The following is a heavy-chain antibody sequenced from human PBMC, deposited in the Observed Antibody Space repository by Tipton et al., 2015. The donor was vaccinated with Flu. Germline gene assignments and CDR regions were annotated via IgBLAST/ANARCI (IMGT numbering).Heavy chain of an antibody. Sequence: TLSLTCAVYGGSFSGYYWSWIRQPPGKGLEWIGEINHSGSTNYNPSLKSRVTISVDTSKNQFSLKLGSVTAADTAVYYCARQQWLADFDYWGQGTLVTVSS. CDR1: GGSFSGYY. V-gene: IGHV4-34*01. CDR2: INHSGST. D-gene: IGHD6-19*01. J-gene: IGHJ4*02. CDR3: ARQQWLADFDY.